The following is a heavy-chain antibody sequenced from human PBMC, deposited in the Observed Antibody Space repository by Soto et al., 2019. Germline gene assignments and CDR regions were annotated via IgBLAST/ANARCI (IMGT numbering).Heavy chain of an antibody. Sequence: EAQLVESGGGLVQPGGSLRLSCIASGFTFDDYAMDWVRQVPGKGLEWVSGISWSSENIGYADSVKGRFTISRDNAKNSLYLQMNSLRAEDTAFYFCAKEAYGYSSNPRFESWGQGTLVTVSS. D-gene: IGHD6-13*01. J-gene: IGHJ4*02. V-gene: IGHV3-9*01. CDR3: AKEAYGYSSNPRFES. CDR2: ISWSSENI. CDR1: GFTFDDYA.